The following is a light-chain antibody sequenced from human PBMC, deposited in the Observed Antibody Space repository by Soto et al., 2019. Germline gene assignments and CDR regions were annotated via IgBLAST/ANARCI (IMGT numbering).Light chain of an antibody. V-gene: IGKV1-5*01. Sequence: DIQMTQSPSTLSASVGARVTITCRASQSISSWLAWYQQKPGKAPKLLIYDASSLESGVPSRFSGSGSGTEFTLTISSLQPDDFATYYCQQYNSYWTVGQGTKVDIK. CDR2: DAS. CDR1: QSISSW. CDR3: QQYNSYWT. J-gene: IGKJ1*01.